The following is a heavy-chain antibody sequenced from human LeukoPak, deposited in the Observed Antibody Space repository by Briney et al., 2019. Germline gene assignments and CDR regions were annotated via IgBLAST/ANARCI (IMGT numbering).Heavy chain of an antibody. CDR3: ARGEYYYDSSGYLDY. CDR2: IYYSGST. D-gene: IGHD3-22*01. CDR1: GGSISSGGYY. V-gene: IGHV4-31*03. Sequence: SQTLSLTCTVSGGSISSGGYYWSWIRQHPGKGLEWIGYIYYSGSTYYSPSLKSRVTISVDTSKNQFSLKLSSVTAADTAVYYCARGEYYYDSSGYLDYWGQGTLVTVSS. J-gene: IGHJ4*02.